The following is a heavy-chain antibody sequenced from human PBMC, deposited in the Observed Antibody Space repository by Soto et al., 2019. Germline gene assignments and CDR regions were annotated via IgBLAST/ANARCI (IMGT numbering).Heavy chain of an antibody. J-gene: IGHJ4*02. V-gene: IGHV3-23*01. CDR3: AVYRIVVVATTPLDY. D-gene: IGHD2-15*01. CDR2: ISGRADAT. CDR1: GFTFSSYA. Sequence: PGGSLRLSCIASGFTFSSYAMSWVRQAPGKGLECLSGISGRADATHYAASVKGRFTISRDNSKNTVYLEMKRLRVEDTAVYYCAVYRIVVVATTPLDYRGQGTLVTVSS.